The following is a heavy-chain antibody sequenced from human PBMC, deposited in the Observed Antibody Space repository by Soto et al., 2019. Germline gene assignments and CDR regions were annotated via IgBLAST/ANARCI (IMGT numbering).Heavy chain of an antibody. D-gene: IGHD1-1*01. J-gene: IGHJ4*02. CDR1: GGSISSGAYS. V-gene: IGHV4-30-2*01. Sequence: SETLSLTCGVSGGSISSGAYSWSWIRQPPGKGLEWIGYIYHSGNTYYNPSLKSRVTISVDRSKNQFSLKLSSVTAADTAVYYCARHLSTTIAPLPFDYWGQGTLVTVPQ. CDR3: ARHLSTTIAPLPFDY. CDR2: IYHSGNT.